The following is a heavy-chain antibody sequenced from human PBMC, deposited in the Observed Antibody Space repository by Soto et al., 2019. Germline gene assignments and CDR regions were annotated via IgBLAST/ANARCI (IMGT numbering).Heavy chain of an antibody. D-gene: IGHD2-21*02. CDR3: VREDDGGDRDYYGLDV. J-gene: IGHJ6*02. CDR2: IHYSGSV. CDR1: GGSISFEHYH. V-gene: IGHV4-30-4*01. Sequence: QVQLQESGPGLLRPSQTLSLTCTVSGGSISFEHYHWTWIRQPAGKGLEWIGYIHYSGSVYYNPSLQSRVSMSVDTSKNLFSLKLSSVTAADTAVYFCVREDDGGDRDYYGLDVWGQGTTVTVSS.